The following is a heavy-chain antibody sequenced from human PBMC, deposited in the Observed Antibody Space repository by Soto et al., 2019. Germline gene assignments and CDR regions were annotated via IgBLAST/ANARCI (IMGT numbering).Heavy chain of an antibody. CDR1: GGSISSYY. Sequence: SETLSLTCSVSGGSISSYYWSWIRQPPGKGLEWIGYIYYSGSTNYNPSLKSRVTISVDTSKNQFSLKLSSVTAADTAVYYCARGDGDIVVVPAAISFEPWGQGTLVTVSS. V-gene: IGHV4-59*01. J-gene: IGHJ5*02. CDR2: IYYSGST. CDR3: ARGDGDIVVVPAAISFEP. D-gene: IGHD2-2*01.